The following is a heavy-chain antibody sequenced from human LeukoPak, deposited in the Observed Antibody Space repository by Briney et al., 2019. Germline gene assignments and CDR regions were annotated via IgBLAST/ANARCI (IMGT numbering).Heavy chain of an antibody. CDR1: GGTFSSYS. CDR2: IIPIFATT. Sequence: GASVKVSCKASGGTFSSYSISWVRQAPGQGLEWMGGIIPIFATTNYAQKFQGRVTITAGESTSTAYMELSGLRSEDTAVYYCATTTDHSTSSVYWGQGTLVTVSS. V-gene: IGHV1-69*13. D-gene: IGHD6-6*01. CDR3: ATTTDHSTSSVY. J-gene: IGHJ4*02.